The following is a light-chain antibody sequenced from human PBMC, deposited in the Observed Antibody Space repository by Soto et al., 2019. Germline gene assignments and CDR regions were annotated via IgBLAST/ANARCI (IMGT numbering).Light chain of an antibody. J-gene: IGKJ4*01. Sequence: EVVMTQSPATLSLSPGERVSLSCGASKLFGISMAWYHQKPGQPPRLLIYGASTRAAGVPARFSGSGSGTEFTLTISSLQSEDSAVYYCQQYNNWPLTLGGGTKVDXK. CDR3: QQYNNWPLT. CDR2: GAS. V-gene: IGKV3-15*01. CDR1: KLFGIS.